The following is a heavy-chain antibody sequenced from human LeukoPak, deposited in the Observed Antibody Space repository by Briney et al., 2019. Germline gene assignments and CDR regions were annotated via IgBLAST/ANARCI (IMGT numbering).Heavy chain of an antibody. Sequence: GGSLRLSCAASGFTFSSYGMSWVRQAPGKGLEWVSAISGSGGSTYYADSVKGRFTISRDNSKNTLYLQMNSLRAEDTAVYYCAKYIRYYYYMDVWGKGTTVTVSS. CDR1: GFTFSSYG. D-gene: IGHD2-15*01. J-gene: IGHJ6*03. CDR3: AKYIRYYYYMDV. CDR2: ISGSGGST. V-gene: IGHV3-23*01.